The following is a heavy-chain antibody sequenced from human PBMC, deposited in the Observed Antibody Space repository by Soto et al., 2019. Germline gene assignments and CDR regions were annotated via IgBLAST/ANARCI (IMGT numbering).Heavy chain of an antibody. D-gene: IGHD3-3*01. CDR3: ASNYDFWSGYPDHYYYYYCMDG. J-gene: IGHJ6*02. V-gene: IGHV1-18*01. Sequence: SVKVSCKASGYTFTSYGISWVRQAPGQGLEWMGWISAYNGNTNYAQKLQGRVTMTTDTSTSTAYMELRSLRSDDTAVYYCASNYDFWSGYPDHYYYYYCMDGWGQGTTVTVSS. CDR2: ISAYNGNT. CDR1: GYTFTSYG.